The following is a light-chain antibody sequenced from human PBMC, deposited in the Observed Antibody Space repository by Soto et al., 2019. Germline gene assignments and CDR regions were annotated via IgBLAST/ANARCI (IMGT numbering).Light chain of an antibody. V-gene: IGKV3D-15*01. CDR1: QSVSST. J-gene: IGKJ5*01. CDR3: QQYNNWPPIT. Sequence: EIVLTQSPGTLSLSPAERSTLSCRASQSVSSTLAWYQQKPGQAPRLLIYGASTRATGIPARFSGSGSGTEFTLTIRSLQSEDFAVYYCQQYNNWPPITCGQGTRLEIK. CDR2: GAS.